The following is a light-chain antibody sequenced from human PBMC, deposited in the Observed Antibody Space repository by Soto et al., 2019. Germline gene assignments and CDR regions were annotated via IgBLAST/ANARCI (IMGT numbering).Light chain of an antibody. CDR3: QRYNSNSRT. Sequence: DIQMTQSPSTLSASVGDRVTITCRASQSISNWLAWYQQKPGRAPKLLIYKATSSQSGVSSRFSGSASGTEFALTISSLQPDDFATYYCQRYNSNSRTFGQGTKVEIK. J-gene: IGKJ1*01. V-gene: IGKV1-5*03. CDR1: QSISNW. CDR2: KAT.